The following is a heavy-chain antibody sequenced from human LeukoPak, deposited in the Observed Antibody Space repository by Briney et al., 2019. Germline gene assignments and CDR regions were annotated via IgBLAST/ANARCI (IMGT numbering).Heavy chain of an antibody. CDR3: ARTAAGDFFSGDY. V-gene: IGHV1-2*02. Sequence: ASVKVSCKASGYTFTGYYMHWVRQAPGQGLEWMGWINPNSGGTNYAQKFQGRVTMTRDTFISTAYMELSRLRSDDTAVYYCARTAAGDFFSGDYWGQGTLVTVSS. CDR2: INPNSGGT. D-gene: IGHD3-3*01. J-gene: IGHJ4*02. CDR1: GYTFTGYY.